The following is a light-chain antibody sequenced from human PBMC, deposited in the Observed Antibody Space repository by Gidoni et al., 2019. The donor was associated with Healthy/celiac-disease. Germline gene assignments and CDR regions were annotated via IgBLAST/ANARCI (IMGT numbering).Light chain of an antibody. V-gene: IGKV1-39*01. J-gene: IGKJ4*01. Sequence: DIQMTQSPSSLSASVGDRVTITCRASQSISSYLNWYQQKPGKAPKLLIYAASSLQSGVPSRFSGSGSGTDFTLTISSLQPEDFATYSCQQSYSTPPEDSFXGXTKVEIK. CDR1: QSISSY. CDR2: AAS. CDR3: QQSYSTPPEDS.